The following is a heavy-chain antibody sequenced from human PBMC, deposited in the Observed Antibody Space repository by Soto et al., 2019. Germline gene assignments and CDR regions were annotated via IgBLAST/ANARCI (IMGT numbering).Heavy chain of an antibody. D-gene: IGHD3-10*01. J-gene: IGHJ4*02. CDR2: IIGDGSGS. Sequence: GGSLRLSCTASGFIFSNYWMHWVRQAPGKGLVWVARIIGDGSGSTYADSVKGRFTTSRDNAKNTVYLQMNSLRAEDTAVYYRVRDSSLWSLQDRGQGTLVTVSS. CDR3: VRDSSLWSLQD. V-gene: IGHV3-74*01. CDR1: GFIFSNYW.